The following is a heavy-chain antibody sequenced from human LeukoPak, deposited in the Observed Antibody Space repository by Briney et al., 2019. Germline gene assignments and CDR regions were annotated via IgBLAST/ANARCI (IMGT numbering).Heavy chain of an antibody. V-gene: IGHV1-69*05. CDR1: GGTFSSYA. CDR2: IIPIFGTA. CDR3: ARDRIAAAGDFDY. D-gene: IGHD6-13*01. Sequence: SVKVSRKASGGTFSSYAISWVRQAPGQGLEWMGRIIPIFGTANYAQEFQGRVTITTDESTSTAYMELSSLRSEDTAVYYCARDRIAAAGDFDYWGQGTLVTVSS. J-gene: IGHJ4*02.